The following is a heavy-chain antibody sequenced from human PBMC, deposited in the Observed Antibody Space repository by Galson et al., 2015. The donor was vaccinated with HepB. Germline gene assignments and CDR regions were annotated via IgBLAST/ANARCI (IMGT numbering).Heavy chain of an antibody. J-gene: IGHJ6*03. CDR2: IRSKANSYAT. V-gene: IGHV3-73*01. D-gene: IGHD3-10*01. Sequence: SLRLSCAASGFTFSGSAMHWVRQASGKGLEWVGRIRSKANSYATAYAASVKGRFTISRDDSKNTAYLQMNSLKTEDTAVYYCTRRNYYGSGSYYGPYYMDVWGKGTTVTVSS. CDR1: GFTFSGSA. CDR3: TRRNYYGSGSYYGPYYMDV.